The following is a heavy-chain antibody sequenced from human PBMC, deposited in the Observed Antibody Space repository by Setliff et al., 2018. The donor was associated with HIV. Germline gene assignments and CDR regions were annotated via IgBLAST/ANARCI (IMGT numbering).Heavy chain of an antibody. CDR3: ARDQRLQGVQPPYWYFDL. CDR2: INHSGSS. D-gene: IGHD2-2*01. CDR1: GESLSPYF. V-gene: IGHV4-34*01. Sequence: PSETLSLTCAVYGESLSPYFWSWIRQTPGKGLEWIGEINHSGSSNYNPSLKSRVTLSVGTSKNQFSLSLTSVTAADTAVYYCARDQRLQGVQPPYWYFDLWGRGTLVTVSS. J-gene: IGHJ2*01.